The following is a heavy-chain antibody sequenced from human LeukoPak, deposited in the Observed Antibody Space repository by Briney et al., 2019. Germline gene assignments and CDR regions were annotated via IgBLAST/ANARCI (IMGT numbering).Heavy chain of an antibody. CDR2: INQGGSDK. Sequence: GGSLRLSCAASGFTFSGHWMSWVRQAPGKGLEWVANINQGGSDKYYVDSVKGRFTISRDNANNLLYLQMNSLRGEDTAVYYCTRDRSRAEDDWGQGTLVTVCS. V-gene: IGHV3-7*01. D-gene: IGHD1-14*01. CDR1: GFTFSGHW. CDR3: TRDRSRAEDD. J-gene: IGHJ4*02.